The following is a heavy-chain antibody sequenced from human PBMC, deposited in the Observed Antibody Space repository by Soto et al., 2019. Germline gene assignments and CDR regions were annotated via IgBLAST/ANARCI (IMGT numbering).Heavy chain of an antibody. CDR3: ARDTYGGGI. V-gene: IGHV4-59*13. J-gene: IGHJ3*02. CDR2: IYYSGTT. CDR1: GGSISNYY. D-gene: IGHD4-17*01. Sequence: QVQLQESGPGLVKPSETLSLTCTVSGGSISNYYWCWIRQPPGKGLEWIGYIYYSGTTNYNPSLKGRVPISVDMSKSQVTLRLSSVTAADTAVYYCARDTYGGGIWGQGTMVTVSS.